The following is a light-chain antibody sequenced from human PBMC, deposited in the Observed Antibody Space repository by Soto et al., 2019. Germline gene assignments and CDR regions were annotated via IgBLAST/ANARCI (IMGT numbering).Light chain of an antibody. CDR1: QSPVHSDGKTY. V-gene: IGKV2-24*01. Sequence: DIVLTQPPLSSPVTLGQPASISCRTSQSPVHSDGKTYLSWLHQRPGQPLRLLIYQIFNRFSGVPDRFSGSGAGTYFTLKISRVEAEDVGIYYCMQASQFPYTFGQGTKLEIK. CDR3: MQASQFPYT. J-gene: IGKJ2*01. CDR2: QIF.